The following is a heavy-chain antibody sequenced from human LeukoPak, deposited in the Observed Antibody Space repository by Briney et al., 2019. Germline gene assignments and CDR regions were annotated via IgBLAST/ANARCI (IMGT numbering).Heavy chain of an antibody. CDR1: GLTFSTSG. CDR2: IGPTGFDR. V-gene: IGHV3-21*06. D-gene: IGHD1-14*01. J-gene: IGHJ4*02. CDR3: ATETNGRHYDY. Sequence: GGSLRLSCTTSGLTFSTSGFNWVRQAPGKGLEWVASIGPTGFDRYHADSIKGRFTISRDNANNYLYLQMDSLRAEDTAVYYCATETNGRHYDYWGQGTLLTVSS.